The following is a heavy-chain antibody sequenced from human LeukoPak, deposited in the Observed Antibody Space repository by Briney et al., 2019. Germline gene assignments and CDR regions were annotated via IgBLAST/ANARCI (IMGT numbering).Heavy chain of an antibody. D-gene: IGHD3-16*02. CDR1: GFTFDDYG. CDR2: INWNGDST. V-gene: IGHV3-20*04. CDR3: ARRESSYQNYYYYYHMDV. J-gene: IGHJ6*03. Sequence: GGSLRLSCAASGFTFDDYGMSWVRQAPAKGLEWVSDINWNGDSTGYADSVKGRFTISRDNAKNSLYLQMNSLRAEDTALYYCARRESSYQNYYYYYHMDVWGKGTTVTVSS.